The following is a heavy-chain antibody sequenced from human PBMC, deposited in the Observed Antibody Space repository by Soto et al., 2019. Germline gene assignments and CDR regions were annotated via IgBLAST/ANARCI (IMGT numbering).Heavy chain of an antibody. D-gene: IGHD6-19*01. CDR2: IYHSGST. J-gene: IGHJ6*02. Sequence: ASETLSLTCAVSGGSISSSNWWSWVRQPPGKGLEWIGEIYHSGSTNYNPSLKSRVTISVDKSKNQFSLKLSSVTAADSAVYYCASGRITVVGSRAYYSMDVWGQGTTVTVSS. CDR1: GGSISSSNW. CDR3: ASGRITVVGSRAYYSMDV. V-gene: IGHV4-4*02.